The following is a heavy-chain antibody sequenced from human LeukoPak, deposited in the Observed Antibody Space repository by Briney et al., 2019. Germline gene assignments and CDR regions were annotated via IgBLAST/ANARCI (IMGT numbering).Heavy chain of an antibody. CDR1: GYSITSSSW. Sequence: SDTLSLTCAVSGYSITSSSWWGWIRQPPGKGLEWIGYIYHSGTTYYNPSLQSRVTMSVDTSKNQFSLKLSSVTAVDTAVYYCARKEHVYYYFDYWGQGTLVTVSS. V-gene: IGHV4-28*01. CDR2: IYHSGTT. J-gene: IGHJ4*02. CDR3: ARKEHVYYYFDY. D-gene: IGHD1/OR15-1a*01.